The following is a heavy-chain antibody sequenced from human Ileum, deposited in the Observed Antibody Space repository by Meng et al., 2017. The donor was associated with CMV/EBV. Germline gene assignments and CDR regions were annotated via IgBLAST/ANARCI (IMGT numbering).Heavy chain of an antibody. Sequence: VCAAAVNSGPCAWACSPQPPRGGLDWMGIFTYSGDTYTKPALKCRVTITVASSRTHFSLHLSSVTAADTAVYYCATWRYIFGSSSDYWGQGTLVTVSS. CDR3: ATWRYIFGSSSDY. CDR2: FTYSGDT. CDR1: AAAVNSGPCA. V-gene: IGHV4-39*02. D-gene: IGHD3-3*02. J-gene: IGHJ4*02.